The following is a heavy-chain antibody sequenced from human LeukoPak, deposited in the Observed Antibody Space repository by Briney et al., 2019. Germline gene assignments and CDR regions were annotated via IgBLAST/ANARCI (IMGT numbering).Heavy chain of an antibody. D-gene: IGHD5-12*01. CDR2: ISAYNGNT. CDR1: GYTFTSYG. CDR3: ARNVDIVATSDFDY. Sequence: ASVKVSCTASGYTFTSYGISWVRQAPGQGLEWKGWISAYNGNTNYAQKLPGRVNMTTDTSTSTAYMELRSLRSDDTAVYYCARNVDIVATSDFDYWGQGTLVTVSS. V-gene: IGHV1-18*04. J-gene: IGHJ4*02.